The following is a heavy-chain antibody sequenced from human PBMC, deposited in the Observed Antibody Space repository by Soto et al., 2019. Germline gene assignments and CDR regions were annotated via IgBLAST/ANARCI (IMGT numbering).Heavy chain of an antibody. CDR2: IYYSGST. Sequence: PSETLSLTCTVSGGSISSGDYYWSWIRQPPGKGLEWIGYIYYSGSTYYNPSLKSRVTISVDTSKNQFSLKLSSVTAADTAVYYCARGYEDYSGSGSLFDYWGQGTLVTVSS. D-gene: IGHD3-10*01. V-gene: IGHV4-30-4*01. CDR1: GGSISSGDYY. CDR3: ARGYEDYSGSGSLFDY. J-gene: IGHJ4*02.